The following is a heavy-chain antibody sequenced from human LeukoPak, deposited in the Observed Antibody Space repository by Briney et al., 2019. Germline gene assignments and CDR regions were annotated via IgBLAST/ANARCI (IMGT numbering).Heavy chain of an antibody. CDR1: GYTFTSYG. D-gene: IGHD3-10*01. V-gene: IGHV1-8*02. CDR2: MNPNSGNT. Sequence: GASVKVSCKASGYTFTSYGISWVRQATGQGLEWMGWMNPNSGNTGYAQKFQGRVTMTRNTSISTAYMELSSLRSEDTAVYYCARGKGRMVRGVIIKSPYYYYYMDVWGKGTTVTISS. J-gene: IGHJ6*03. CDR3: ARGKGRMVRGVIIKSPYYYYYMDV.